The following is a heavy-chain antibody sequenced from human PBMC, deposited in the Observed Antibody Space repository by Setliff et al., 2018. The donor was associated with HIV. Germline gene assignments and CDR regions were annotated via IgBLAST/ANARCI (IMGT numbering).Heavy chain of an antibody. CDR1: GFTFSTYG. V-gene: IGHV3-30*02. CDR2: IRYDGSNK. J-gene: IGHJ4*02. Sequence: GGSLRLSCAASGFTFSTYGMHWVRQAPGKGLEWVAFIRYDGSNKYHADSVRGRFTISRDNTKNSLYLQMNNLRAEDTAVYYCVRDYMWAFDYWGQGTLVTVSS. CDR3: VRDYMWAFDY. D-gene: IGHD1-26*01.